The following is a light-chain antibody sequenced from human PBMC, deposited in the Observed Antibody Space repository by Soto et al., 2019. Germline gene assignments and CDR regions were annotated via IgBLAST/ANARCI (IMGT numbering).Light chain of an antibody. CDR1: QSVSSNY. CDR3: QQYGSSPFT. CDR2: GAS. Sequence: EIAMTPSPATLSVSPVERATLSCRASQSVSSNYLAWYQQKPGQAPRLLIYGASSRATGIPDRFNGSGSGTDFTLTISRLEPEDFAVYYCQQYGSSPFTFGGGTKVDIK. V-gene: IGKV3-20*01. J-gene: IGKJ4*01.